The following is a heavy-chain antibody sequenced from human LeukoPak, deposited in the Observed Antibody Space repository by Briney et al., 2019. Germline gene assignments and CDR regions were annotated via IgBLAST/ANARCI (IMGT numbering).Heavy chain of an antibody. V-gene: IGHV3-23*01. CDR2: ISGSGGST. D-gene: IGHD6-19*01. J-gene: IGHJ4*02. CDR3: AKDLGSQKIVGSSGPFDY. Sequence: PGGSLRLSCAASGFTFSSYGMSWVRQAPGKGLEWVSAISGSGGSTYYADSVKGRFTISRDNSKNTLYLQMNSLRAEDTAVYYCAKDLGSQKIVGSSGPFDYWGQGTLVTVSS. CDR1: GFTFSSYG.